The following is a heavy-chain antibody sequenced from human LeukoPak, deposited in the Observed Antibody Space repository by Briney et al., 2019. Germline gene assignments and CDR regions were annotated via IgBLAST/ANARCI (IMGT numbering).Heavy chain of an antibody. CDR2: INPNSGGT. CDR3: ARDGCSGGSCFSNWFDP. J-gene: IGHJ5*02. CDR1: GYTFTGYY. D-gene: IGHD2-15*01. V-gene: IGHV1-2*02. Sequence: ASVTVSCKASGYTFTGYYMHWVRQAPGQGLEWMGWINPNSGGTNYAQKFQGRVTMTRDTSISTAYMELSRLRSDDTAVYYCARDGCSGGSCFSNWFDPWGQGTLVTVSS.